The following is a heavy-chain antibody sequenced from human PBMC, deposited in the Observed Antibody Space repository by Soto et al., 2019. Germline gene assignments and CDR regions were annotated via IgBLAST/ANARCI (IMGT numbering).Heavy chain of an antibody. CDR1: GYSFTSYW. J-gene: IGHJ6*02. CDR3: ARTSAAGKYYYGMDA. D-gene: IGHD6-13*01. CDR2: IYPGDSDT. V-gene: IGHV5-51*01. Sequence: GESLKISCKGSGYSFTSYWIGWVRQMPGKGLEWMGIIYPGDSDTRYSPSFQGQVTISADKSISTAYLQWSSLKASDTAMYYCARTSAAGKYYYGMDAWGQATTVTVS.